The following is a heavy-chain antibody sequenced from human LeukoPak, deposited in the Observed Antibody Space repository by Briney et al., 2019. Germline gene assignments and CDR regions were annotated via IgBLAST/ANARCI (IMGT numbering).Heavy chain of an antibody. J-gene: IGHJ3*02. CDR1: GFTFDDYG. CDR2: INWNGGST. Sequence: GGSLRLSCAASGFTFDDYGMSWVRQAPGKGLEWVSGINWNGGSTGYADSVKGRFTISRDNAKNSLYLQMNSLRAEDTALYYCARAGSGSFNYDAFDIWGQGTMVTVSS. CDR3: ARAGSGSFNYDAFDI. D-gene: IGHD3-10*01. V-gene: IGHV3-20*04.